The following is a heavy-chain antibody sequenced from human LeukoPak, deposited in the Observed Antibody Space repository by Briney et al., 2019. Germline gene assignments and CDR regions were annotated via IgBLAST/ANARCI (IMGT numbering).Heavy chain of an antibody. V-gene: IGHV3-7*03. CDR2: IKQDGSEK. D-gene: IGHD3/OR15-3a*01. J-gene: IGHJ4*02. CDR1: GFTFSSYW. Sequence: GSLRLSCAASGFTFSSYWMSWVRQAPGKGLEWVAKIKQDGSEKSYVDSVKGRVTISRDNGKNSLYLQLNSVRDEDTAVYYSTWWIGWTGTTGYGEFDYWGQGTLVTVSS. CDR3: TWWIGWTGTTGYGEFDY.